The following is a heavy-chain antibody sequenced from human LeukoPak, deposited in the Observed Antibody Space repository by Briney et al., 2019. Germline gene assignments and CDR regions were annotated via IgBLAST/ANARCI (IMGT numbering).Heavy chain of an antibody. V-gene: IGHV4-4*02. J-gene: IGHJ4*02. CDR3: ASGMLDY. CDR1: GFSFRNSW. CDR2: IYHSGST. Sequence: GSLRLSCAASGFSFRNSWMSWVRQPPGKGLEWIGQIYHSGSTNYNPSLKSRVTISVDKSKNEFSLKLSSVTAADTAVYYCASGMLDYWGQGTLVTVSS.